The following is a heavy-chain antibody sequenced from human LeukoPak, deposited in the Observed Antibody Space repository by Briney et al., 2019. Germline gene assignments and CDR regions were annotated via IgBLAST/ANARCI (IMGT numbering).Heavy chain of an antibody. CDR3: ARGGITMVRGALGGYFQH. J-gene: IGHJ1*01. CDR1: GGSFSGYY. Sequence: SETLSLTCAVYGGSFSGYYWSWIRQPPGKGLEWIGEINHSGSTNYNPSLKSRVTISVDTSKNQFSLKPSSVTAADTAVYYCARGGITMVRGALGGYFQHWGQGTLVTVSS. V-gene: IGHV4-34*01. CDR2: INHSGST. D-gene: IGHD3-10*01.